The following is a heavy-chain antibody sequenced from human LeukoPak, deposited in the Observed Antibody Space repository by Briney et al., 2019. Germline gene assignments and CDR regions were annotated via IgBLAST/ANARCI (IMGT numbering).Heavy chain of an antibody. CDR3: ARHSHVPGIAAAGNFDY. V-gene: IGHV4-34*01. Sequence: SETLSLTRAFYGGSFSGYYWSWIRQPPGKGLDWIGEINHSGRTNYNPSLKSRVTISVDTSKNPFSLQLSSVTTADTAVYYCARHSHVPGIAAAGNFDYWGQGTLVTVSS. CDR1: GGSFSGYY. CDR2: INHSGRT. J-gene: IGHJ4*02. D-gene: IGHD6-13*01.